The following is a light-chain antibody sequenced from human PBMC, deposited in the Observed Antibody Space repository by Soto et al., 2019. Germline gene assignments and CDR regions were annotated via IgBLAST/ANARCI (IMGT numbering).Light chain of an antibody. CDR3: KQYDDRPPGYT. V-gene: IGKV3-15*01. J-gene: IGKJ2*01. Sequence: EIVMTQSPATLSVSPGERATLSCRASQSIGINLAWYQHKPGQAPRLLIYDASTRATGIPARFSGSGSGTEFALSISSLLSEDFAVYYCKQYDDRPPGYTFGQGTKLEIK. CDR2: DAS. CDR1: QSIGIN.